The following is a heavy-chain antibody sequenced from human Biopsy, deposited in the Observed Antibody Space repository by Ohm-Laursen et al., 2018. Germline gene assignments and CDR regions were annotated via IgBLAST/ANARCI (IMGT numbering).Heavy chain of an antibody. CDR3: ARHPTGFWFDP. CDR2: VYSSGTT. J-gene: IGHJ5*02. CDR1: GGSITSSGYW. V-gene: IGHV4-39*01. Sequence: SETLSLTCTVSGGSITSSGYWWSWIRQRPGKGLEWIGYVYSSGTTYFNPSLKSRVAISVDTSTNQFSLKVSSVTAADTALYYCARHPTGFWFDPWGHGTLVTVSS.